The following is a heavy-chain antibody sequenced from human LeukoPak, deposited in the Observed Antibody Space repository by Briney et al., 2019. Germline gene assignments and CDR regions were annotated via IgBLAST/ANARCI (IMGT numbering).Heavy chain of an antibody. V-gene: IGHV3-30*04. Sequence: GGTLRLSCAASGFTFSSYSMHWVRQTPGKGLEWVATISYDGSNENYADAVKGRFTISRDNSKNTLSLQMNSLRAEDTAVYSCARGNWGSAYWFDPWGQGTLVTVSS. J-gene: IGHJ5*02. CDR1: GFTFSSYS. CDR2: ISYDGSNE. CDR3: ARGNWGSAYWFDP. D-gene: IGHD7-27*01.